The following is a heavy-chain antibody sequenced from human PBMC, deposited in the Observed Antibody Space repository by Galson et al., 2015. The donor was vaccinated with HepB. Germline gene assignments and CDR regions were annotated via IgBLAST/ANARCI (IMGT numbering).Heavy chain of an antibody. CDR3: ARHRLITTPLGRTWFDP. J-gene: IGHJ5*02. V-gene: IGHV4-31*03. D-gene: IGHD1/OR15-1a*01. CDR2: IHYNGRT. Sequence: TLSLTCSVSGGSISSNNYFWSWIRQHPEKGLEWIGYIHYNGRTYYNPSLKSRVTISVDTSKNHFFLKLSSVTAADTAVFYCARHRLITTPLGRTWFDPWGQGTRVTVSS. CDR1: GGSISSNNYF.